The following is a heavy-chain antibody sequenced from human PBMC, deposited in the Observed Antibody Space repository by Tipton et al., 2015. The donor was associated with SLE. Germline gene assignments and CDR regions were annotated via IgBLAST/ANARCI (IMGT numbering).Heavy chain of an antibody. CDR1: EFTFSNYG. D-gene: IGHD6-19*01. CDR3: AKDLGSGLGDFDY. J-gene: IGHJ4*02. V-gene: IGHV3-30*18. CDR2: ISYDGSNK. Sequence: SLRLSCAASEFTFSNYGMHWVRQAPGKGLEWVAAISYDGSNKRYADSVKGRFTISRDNSKNTLYLQMNSLRAEDTAVHYCAKDLGSGLGDFDYWGQGTLVTVSS.